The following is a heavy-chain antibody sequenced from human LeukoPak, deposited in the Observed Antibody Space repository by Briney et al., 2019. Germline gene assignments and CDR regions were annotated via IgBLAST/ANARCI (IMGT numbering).Heavy chain of an antibody. D-gene: IGHD5-18*01. CDR1: GFTFSSYA. V-gene: IGHV3-23*01. J-gene: IGHJ4*02. CDR3: ARAGGQLWFPD. Sequence: GGSLRLSCAASGFTFSSYAMSWVRQAPGKGLEWVSGISGSGGSTYYADSVKGRFTISRDNSKNTLYLQMNSLRAEDTAVYYCARAGGQLWFPDWGQGTLVTVSS. CDR2: ISGSGGST.